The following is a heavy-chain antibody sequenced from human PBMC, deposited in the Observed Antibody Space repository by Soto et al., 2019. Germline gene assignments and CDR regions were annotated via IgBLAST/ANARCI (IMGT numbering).Heavy chain of an antibody. V-gene: IGHV3-23*01. CDR1: GFTFNSNA. D-gene: IGHD4-4*01. CDR2: ISGSGGST. CDR3: AKGSPTVTILNWFDH. J-gene: IGHJ5*02. Sequence: EVQLLESGGGLVQPGGSLRLSCAASGFTFNSNAMSWVRQAPGKGLEWVSAISGSGGSTYYADSVKGRFTISRDNSKNTLFLQMNRLRAEDTAVYYCAKGSPTVTILNWFDHWGQGTLVTVSS.